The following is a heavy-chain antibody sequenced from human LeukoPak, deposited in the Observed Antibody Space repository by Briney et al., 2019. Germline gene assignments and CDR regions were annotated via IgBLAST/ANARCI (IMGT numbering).Heavy chain of an antibody. V-gene: IGHV3-23*01. CDR3: VKNQVAGTEH. J-gene: IGHJ4*02. Sequence: GGSLRLSCAASGFTFSSYGMSWVRRAPGKGLEWVSVITSGSGSSTFYADSVKGRFTISRDNSMNTLYLKMDGLRAEDTAIYYCVKNQVAGTEHWGQGTLVTVSS. D-gene: IGHD6-19*01. CDR1: GFTFSSYG. CDR2: ITSGSGSST.